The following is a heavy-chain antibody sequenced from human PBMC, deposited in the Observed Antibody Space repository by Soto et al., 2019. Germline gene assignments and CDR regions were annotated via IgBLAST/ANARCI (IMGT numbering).Heavy chain of an antibody. J-gene: IGHJ6*02. CDR1: GYTFTSYD. V-gene: IGHV1-8*01. D-gene: IGHD2-2*01. CDR3: ARRGGYCSSTSCYRDYYYYGMDV. Sequence: ASVKVSCKASGYTFTSYDINWVRQATGQGLEWMGWMNPNSGNTGYAQKFQGRVTMTRNTSISTAYMELSSLRSEDTAVYYCARRGGYCSSTSCYRDYYYYGMDVRGQGTTVPVS. CDR2: MNPNSGNT.